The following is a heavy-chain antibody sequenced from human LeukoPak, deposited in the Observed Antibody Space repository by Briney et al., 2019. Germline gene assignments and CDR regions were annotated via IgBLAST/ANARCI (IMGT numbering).Heavy chain of an antibody. Sequence: SETLSLTCTVSGGSISSYYWSWIRQPPGKGLSCLGIIYNSRDTNYNPSLKSRVTISVDMSKNQFSLKLSSVTAADTALYYCARHFTYYYDSSGYPRDAFDIWGQGTMVTVSS. D-gene: IGHD3-22*01. J-gene: IGHJ3*02. CDR3: ARHFTYYYDSSGYPRDAFDI. V-gene: IGHV4-59*08. CDR1: GGSISSYY. CDR2: IYNSRDT.